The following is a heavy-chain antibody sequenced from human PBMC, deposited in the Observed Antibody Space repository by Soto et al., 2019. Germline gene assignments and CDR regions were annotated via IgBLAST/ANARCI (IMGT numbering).Heavy chain of an antibody. Sequence: QVQLQESGPGLVKPSQTLSLTCTVSGGSISSGGYFWNWIRQQPGQGLEWIGYIYDSRSTCYNPSLKSRVTVSVDSFVNRFGVKPSYVTAADAAVYSCEREPSICGHGTLVIVSS. V-gene: IGHV4-31*03. CDR2: IYDSRST. CDR1: GGSISSGGYF. CDR3: EREPSI. J-gene: IGHJ4*01.